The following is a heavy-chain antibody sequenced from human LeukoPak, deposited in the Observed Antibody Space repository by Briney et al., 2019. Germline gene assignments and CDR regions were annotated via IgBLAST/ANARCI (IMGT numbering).Heavy chain of an antibody. CDR2: IKQDGSEK. J-gene: IGHJ4*02. Sequence: GGSLRLSRAASGFTFSSYWMSWVRQAPGKGLEWVANIKQDGSEKYYVDSVKGRFTVSRDNSKNTLYLQMNSLRAEDTAVYYCAKDVNVGGDYFDYWGQGTLVTVSS. V-gene: IGHV3-7*01. D-gene: IGHD3-10*01. CDR3: AKDVNVGGDYFDY. CDR1: GFTFSSYW.